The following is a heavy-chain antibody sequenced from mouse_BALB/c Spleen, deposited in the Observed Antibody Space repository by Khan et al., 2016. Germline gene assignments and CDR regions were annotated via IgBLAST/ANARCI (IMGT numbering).Heavy chain of an antibody. V-gene: IGHV3-2*02. CDR1: GYSITSDYA. J-gene: IGHJ3*01. CDR3: TTRHYYGSSSFAY. Sequence: EVQLQESGPGLVRPSQSLSLTCTVTGYSITSDYAWNWIRQFPGKKLEWMGYISYSGTTSYNPSLKSRVSITRDTSKNQFFLQLTYVTTEDTATSYFTTRHYYGSSSFAYWGPGPLVTVSA. D-gene: IGHD1-1*01. CDR2: ISYSGTT.